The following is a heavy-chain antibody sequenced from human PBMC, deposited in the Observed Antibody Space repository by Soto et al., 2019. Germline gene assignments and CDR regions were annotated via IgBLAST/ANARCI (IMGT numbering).Heavy chain of an antibody. Sequence: SETLSLTCTVSGGSISSYYWSWIRQPPGKGLEWIGYIYYSGSTNYNPSLKSRVTISVDTSKNQFSLKLSSVTAADTAVYYCARVPSGWGGVGYYFDYWGQGTLVTVSS. CDR3: ARVPSGWGGVGYYFDY. V-gene: IGHV4-59*01. J-gene: IGHJ4*02. CDR2: IYYSGST. D-gene: IGHD6-19*01. CDR1: GGSISSYY.